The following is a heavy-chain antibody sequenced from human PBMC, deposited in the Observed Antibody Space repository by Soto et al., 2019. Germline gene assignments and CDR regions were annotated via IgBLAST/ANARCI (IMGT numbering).Heavy chain of an antibody. D-gene: IGHD3-3*01. CDR1: GYTFTGYY. CDR2: INPNSGGT. Sequence: ASVKVSCKASGYTFTGYYMHWVRQAPGQGLEWMGWINPNSGGTNYAQKFQGWVTMTRDTSISTAYMELSRLRSDDTAVYYCARGSLHYDFWSDNWFDPWGQGTLVTVS. J-gene: IGHJ5*02. CDR3: ARGSLHYDFWSDNWFDP. V-gene: IGHV1-2*04.